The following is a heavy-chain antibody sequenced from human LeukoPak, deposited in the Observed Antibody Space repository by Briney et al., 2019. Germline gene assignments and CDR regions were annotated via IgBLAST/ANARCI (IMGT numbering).Heavy chain of an antibody. CDR3: ARRRRIVGATPGAFDI. J-gene: IGHJ3*02. CDR2: INHSGST. CDR1: GGSFSGYY. Sequence: SETLSLTCAVSGGSFSGYYWSWIRQPPGKGLEWIGEINHSGSTNYNPSLKSRVTISVDTSKNQFSLKLSSVTAADTAVYYCARRRRIVGATPGAFDIWGQGTMVTVSS. V-gene: IGHV4-34*01. D-gene: IGHD1-26*01.